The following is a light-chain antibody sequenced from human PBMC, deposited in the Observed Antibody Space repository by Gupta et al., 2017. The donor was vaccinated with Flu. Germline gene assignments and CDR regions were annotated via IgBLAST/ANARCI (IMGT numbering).Light chain of an antibody. J-gene: IGLJ1*01. V-gene: IGLV2-23*01. CDR2: EGS. Sequence: QSALTQPASVSGSPGQSSTIPCTGTSSDVGGYNLVSWYQQHPGKAPKLMIYEGSKRPSGVSNRFSGSKSGNTASLTISGLQAEDEADYYCCSYAGSSTWVFGTGTKVTVL. CDR3: CSYAGSSTWV. CDR1: SSDVGGYNL.